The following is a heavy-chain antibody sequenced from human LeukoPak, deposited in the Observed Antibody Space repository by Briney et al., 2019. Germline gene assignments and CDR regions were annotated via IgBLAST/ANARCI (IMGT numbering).Heavy chain of an antibody. CDR3: ATSYSSGWTYYYYGMDV. CDR1: GGSISSGSYY. V-gene: IGHV4-61*02. Sequence: SETLSLTCTVSGGSISSGSYYWSWVRQPAGKGLEWIGRVYTSGSTNYNPSLKSRVTISVDTSKNQFSLKLSSVTAADTAVYYCATSYSSGWTYYYYGMDVWGQGTTVTVSS. D-gene: IGHD6-19*01. J-gene: IGHJ6*02. CDR2: VYTSGST.